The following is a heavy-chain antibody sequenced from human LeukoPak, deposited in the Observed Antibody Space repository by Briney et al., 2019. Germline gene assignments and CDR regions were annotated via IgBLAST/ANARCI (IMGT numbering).Heavy chain of an antibody. V-gene: IGHV4-61*02. CDR2: IYTSGST. D-gene: IGHD5-18*01. CDR1: GGSISSGSYY. J-gene: IGHJ4*02. CDR3: AREPLYSYGIDY. Sequence: PSETLSLTCTVSGGSISSGSYYWSWIRQPGGKGLEWIGRIYTSGSTNYNPSLKSRVTISVDTSKNQFSLKLSSVTAADTAVYYCAREPLYSYGIDYWGQGTLVTVSS.